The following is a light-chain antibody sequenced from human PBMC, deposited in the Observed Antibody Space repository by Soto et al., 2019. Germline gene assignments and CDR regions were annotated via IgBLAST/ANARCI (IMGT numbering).Light chain of an antibody. CDR3: QQYVSSLWT. Sequence: EIVLTQSPGTLSLSPGERATLSCRASQSVRSNFLAWYQQKPGQAPRLLIYGASKRATGIPDRFSGSGSGTDFTLTIYSLEPEDFAVYYCQQYVSSLWTFGQGTRVEIK. J-gene: IGKJ1*01. CDR2: GAS. CDR1: QSVRSNF. V-gene: IGKV3-20*01.